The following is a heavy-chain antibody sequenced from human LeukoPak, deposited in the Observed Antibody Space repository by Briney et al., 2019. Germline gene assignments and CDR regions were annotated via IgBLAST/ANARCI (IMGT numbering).Heavy chain of an antibody. J-gene: IGHJ4*02. Sequence: PGGSLRLSCAASGFTFSSYGMHWVRQAPGKGLEWVAVISYDGSNKYYADSVKGRFTISRDNSKNTLHLQMNSLRAEDTAVYYCAKEKMVRGEPNFDYWGQGTLVTVSS. V-gene: IGHV3-30*18. CDR3: AKEKMVRGEPNFDY. D-gene: IGHD3-10*01. CDR2: ISYDGSNK. CDR1: GFTFSSYG.